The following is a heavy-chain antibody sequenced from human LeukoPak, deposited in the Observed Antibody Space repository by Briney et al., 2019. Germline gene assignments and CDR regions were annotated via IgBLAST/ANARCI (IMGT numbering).Heavy chain of an antibody. CDR2: FDPEDGET. V-gene: IGHV1-24*01. CDR3: ATMQIAAAGTPPAEDY. D-gene: IGHD6-13*01. Sequence: ASVKVSCKVSGYTLTELSMHWVRQAPGKGLEWMGGFDPEDGETIYAQKFQGRVTMTEDTSTDTAYTELSSLRSEDTAVYYCATMQIAAAGTPPAEDYWGQGTLVTVSS. CDR1: GYTLTELS. J-gene: IGHJ4*02.